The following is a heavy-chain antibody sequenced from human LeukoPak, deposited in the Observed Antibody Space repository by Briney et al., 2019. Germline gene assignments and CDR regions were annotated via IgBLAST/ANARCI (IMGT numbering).Heavy chain of an antibody. D-gene: IGHD6-13*01. CDR1: GYTFTSYG. CDR2: ISAYNGNT. J-gene: IGHJ5*02. V-gene: IGHV1-18*01. Sequence: GASVKVSCKASGYTFTSYGISWVRQAPGQGLQWMGWISAYNGNTNYAQKLQGRVTMTTDTSTSTAYMELRSLRSDDTAVYYCAITYGSSWYDWFDPWGQGTLVTVSS. CDR3: AITYGSSWYDWFDP.